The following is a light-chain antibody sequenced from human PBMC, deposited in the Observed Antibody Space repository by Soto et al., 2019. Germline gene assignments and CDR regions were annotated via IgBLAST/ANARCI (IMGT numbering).Light chain of an antibody. CDR2: GAS. Sequence: DIIMTPYPASMPALLGEKTTINCKSSQSVLYSSNDQSYLAWYQQKPGQLPRLLIYGASTRESGIPDRFSGSGSGTEFTLTISSLQSEDVAVYYCQQYYSSPLTFGGGTKVDIK. V-gene: IGKV4-1*01. J-gene: IGKJ4*01. CDR3: QQYYSSPLT. CDR1: QSVLYSSNDQSY.